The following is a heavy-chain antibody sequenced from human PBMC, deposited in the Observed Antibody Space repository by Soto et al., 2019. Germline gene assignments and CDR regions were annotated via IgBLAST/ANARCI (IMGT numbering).Heavy chain of an antibody. CDR3: AGGRTPGNWFDP. CDR2: MNPNSGNT. V-gene: IGHV1-8*01. Sequence: ASVKVSCKASGYTFTIYDINWVLQATGQGLEWMGWMNPNSGNTGYAQKFQGRVTMTRNTSISTAYMELSSLRSEDTAVYYCAGGRTPGNWFDPWGQGTLVTVSS. D-gene: IGHD1-26*01. CDR1: GYTFTIYD. J-gene: IGHJ5*02.